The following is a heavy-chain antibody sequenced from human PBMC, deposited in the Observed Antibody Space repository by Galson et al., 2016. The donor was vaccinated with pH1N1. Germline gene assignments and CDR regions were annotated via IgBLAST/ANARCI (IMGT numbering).Heavy chain of an antibody. V-gene: IGHV1-18*01. D-gene: IGHD3-16*01. CDR2: ISAYNGNT. CDR1: GYTFTSYD. CDR3: ARDLGWGVAYMDV. Sequence: SVKVSCKASGYTFTSYDINWVRQAPGQGLEWMGWISAYNGNTNYAQKLQGRVTMTTDTSTTTAYMELRSLRSDDTAVYYCARDLGWGVAYMDVWGKGTTVTVSS. J-gene: IGHJ6*03.